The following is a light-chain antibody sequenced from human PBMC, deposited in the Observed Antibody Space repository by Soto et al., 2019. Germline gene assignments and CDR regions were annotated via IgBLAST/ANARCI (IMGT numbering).Light chain of an antibody. Sequence: QSVLTQPASVSGPPGQSITISCTGTSSDVGGYNYVSWYQQHPGKAPKLMIYDVSNRPSGVSNRFSGPKSGNTASLTISGLQAEDEADYYCSSYTSSSTLFGTGTRSPS. V-gene: IGLV2-14*01. CDR1: SSDVGGYNY. CDR3: SSYTSSSTL. CDR2: DVS. J-gene: IGLJ1*01.